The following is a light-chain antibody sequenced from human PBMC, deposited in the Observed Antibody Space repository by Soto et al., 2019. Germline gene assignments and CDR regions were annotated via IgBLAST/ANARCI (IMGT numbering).Light chain of an antibody. Sequence: QSALTQPASESGSPGQSITISCTGTSSDVSGYNYVSWYQQHPGKAPKLMIYDVSNRPSGVSNRFSGSKSGNTASLTISGLQAEDEADYYCSSYTSSSTRVFGGGTKLTVL. J-gene: IGLJ2*01. CDR1: SSDVSGYNY. V-gene: IGLV2-14*01. CDR3: SSYTSSSTRV. CDR2: DVS.